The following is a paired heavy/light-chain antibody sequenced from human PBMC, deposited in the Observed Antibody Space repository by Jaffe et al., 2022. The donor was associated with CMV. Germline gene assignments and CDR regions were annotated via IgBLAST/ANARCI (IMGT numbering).Light chain of an antibody. CDR1: HSLVHSDGNTY. CDR3: VAVTQFPPMYT. J-gene: IGKJ2*01. Sequence: DVVVTQAPLSSPVTLGQPASISCKSSHSLVHSDGNTYLNWLQQRPGQPPRLLIYKISTRVSGVPDRFSGSGAGTDFTLKINRVEAEDVGVYYCVAVTQFPPMYTFGQGTNLQIK. V-gene: IGKV2-24*01. CDR2: KIS.
Heavy chain of an antibody. Sequence: QLQLQESGPELLKPSETLSLTCTVSGGLISSSYYYWGWIRQPPGKGLEWIGHIYYSGSSYYNPSLKSRVTISVDTSKNQFSLNLSSVTAADTAVYFCARLTRGDFWGGSGDPGLDYWGQGTLVTVSS. J-gene: IGHJ4*02. V-gene: IGHV4-39*01. D-gene: IGHD3-3*01. CDR1: GGLISSSYYY. CDR2: IYYSGSS. CDR3: ARLTRGDFWGGSGDPGLDY.